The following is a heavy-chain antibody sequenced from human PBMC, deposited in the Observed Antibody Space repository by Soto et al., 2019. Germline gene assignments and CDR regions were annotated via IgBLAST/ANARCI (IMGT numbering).Heavy chain of an antibody. V-gene: IGHV1-69*09. D-gene: IGHD2-2*01. CDR1: GGTFVRHV. J-gene: IGHJ4*02. CDR3: APPACAATWCSPSHNLDH. Sequence: QVQLVQSGAEVKKPESSVKVSCKTSGGTFVRHVISWVRQAPGQGPEWMGKINPLSGISNYAQKFQDRVTFTADKDSSTAYMELSSLRSDDTAVYYCAPPACAATWCSPSHNLDHWGQGTLVTVSS. CDR2: INPLSGIS.